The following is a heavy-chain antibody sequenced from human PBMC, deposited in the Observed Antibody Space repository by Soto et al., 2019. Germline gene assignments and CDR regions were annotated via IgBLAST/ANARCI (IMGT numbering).Heavy chain of an antibody. J-gene: IGHJ6*02. CDR3: AREVAYCGGDCYPYYYYYYGMDV. CDR1: GFTCSSYA. CDR2: ISYDGSNK. V-gene: IGHV3-30-3*01. D-gene: IGHD2-21*02. Sequence: GALRLSCAASGFTCSSYAMHWVRQGPGKGLAWVAVISYDGSNKYYADSVKGRFTISRDNSKNTLYLQMNSLRAEDTAVYYCAREVAYCGGDCYPYYYYYYGMDVWGQGTTVTVSS.